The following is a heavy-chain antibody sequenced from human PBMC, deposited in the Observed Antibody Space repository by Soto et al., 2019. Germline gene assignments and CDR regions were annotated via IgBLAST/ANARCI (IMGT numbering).Heavy chain of an antibody. V-gene: IGHV4-34*01. J-gene: IGHJ5*02. D-gene: IGHD5-12*01. Sequence: QVQLQQWGAGLLKPSETLSLTCAVYGGSFSGYYWSWIRQPPGKGLEWIGEINHSGSTNYNPSLKSRVTISVDTSKNQFSLKLSSVTAADTAVYYCASTDIVATIHWFDPWGQGTLVTVSS. CDR2: INHSGST. CDR3: ASTDIVATIHWFDP. CDR1: GGSFSGYY.